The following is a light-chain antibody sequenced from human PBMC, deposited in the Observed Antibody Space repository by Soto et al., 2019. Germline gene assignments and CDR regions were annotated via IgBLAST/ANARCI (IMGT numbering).Light chain of an antibody. CDR1: SSDVGGYNY. V-gene: IGLV2-14*01. J-gene: IGLJ3*02. CDR3: SSYTSSSTQG. Sequence: QSVLTKPASVSGSPGQSITISCTGTSSDVGGYNYVSWYQQHPGKAPKLMIYEVSNRPSGVSNRFSGSKSGNTASLTISGLQAEDEADYYCSSYTSSSTQGFGGGTKLTVL. CDR2: EVS.